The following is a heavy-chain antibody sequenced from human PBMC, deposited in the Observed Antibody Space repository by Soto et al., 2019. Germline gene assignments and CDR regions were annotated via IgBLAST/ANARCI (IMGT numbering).Heavy chain of an antibody. CDR2: IIPIFGTA. CDR3: ARAHYTNGVCYNYFDY. Sequence: ASVKVSCKASGGTFSSYAISWVRQAPGQGLEWMGGIIPIFGTANYAQKFQGRVTITADESTSTAYMELSSLRSEDTAVCYCARAHYTNGVCYNYFDYWGQGTLVTVSS. CDR1: GGTFSSYA. D-gene: IGHD2-8*01. J-gene: IGHJ4*02. V-gene: IGHV1-69*13.